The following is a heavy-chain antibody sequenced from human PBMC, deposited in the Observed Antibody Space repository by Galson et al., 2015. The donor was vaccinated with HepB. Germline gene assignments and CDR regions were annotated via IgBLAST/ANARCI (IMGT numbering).Heavy chain of an antibody. CDR3: AKHNSGRNYHFDY. CDR1: GFTFSNYD. V-gene: IGHV3-30*18. Sequence: SLRLSCAGSGFTFSNYDIHWVRQAPGKGLEWVAVISYDGSEKYYADSVRGRFTISRDNSKNTLYLQVNSLRVEDTAVYYCAKHNSGRNYHFDYWGQGTLVTVSS. CDR2: ISYDGSEK. D-gene: IGHD1-1*01. J-gene: IGHJ4*02.